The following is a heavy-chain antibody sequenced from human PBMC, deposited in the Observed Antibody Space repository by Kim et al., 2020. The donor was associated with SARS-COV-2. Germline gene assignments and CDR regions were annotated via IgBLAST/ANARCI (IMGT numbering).Heavy chain of an antibody. CDR3: ARDRQVSDFWSGLHYFDF. D-gene: IGHD3-3*01. J-gene: IGHJ4*02. V-gene: IGHV3-23*01. CDR2: ISGDGETT. CDR1: GFTFGYYA. Sequence: GGSLRLSCAASGFTFGYYAMTWVRQTPGKGLEWVSGISGDGETTHYADSVKGRFTTSRDSAKNTVFLHMNNVRAEDTAIYFCARDRQVSDFWSGLHYFDFWGVGTLVSVSA.